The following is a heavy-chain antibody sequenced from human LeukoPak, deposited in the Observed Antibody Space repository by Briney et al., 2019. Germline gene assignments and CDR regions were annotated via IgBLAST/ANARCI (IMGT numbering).Heavy chain of an antibody. Sequence: SETLSLTCTVSGGSISSHYWSWIRQSPGKGLEWIGYIYYSGSTNYNPSLKSRVTISVDTSKNQFSLKLSSVTAADTAVYYCARGVVAWGYGRYYYMDVWGKGTTVTVSS. CDR1: GGSISSHY. CDR3: ARGVVAWGYGRYYYMDV. CDR2: IYYSGST. V-gene: IGHV4-59*11. J-gene: IGHJ6*03. D-gene: IGHD5-12*01.